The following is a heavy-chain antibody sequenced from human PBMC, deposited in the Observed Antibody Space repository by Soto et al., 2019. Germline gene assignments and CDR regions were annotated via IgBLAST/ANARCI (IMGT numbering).Heavy chain of an antibody. CDR2: IFHDGTA. D-gene: IGHD3-10*01. CDR3: ARLVYDTRLNYMYFDF. Sequence: SETLSLTCAVSGVSLTSGNWWTWVRQSPQRGLEYIGEIFHDGTANYYPSFERRVAMSVDTFRNQFSLKLTSVTAADTAVYFCARLVYDTRLNYMYFDFWGPGTLVTVSS. CDR1: GVSLTSGNW. J-gene: IGHJ4*02. V-gene: IGHV4-4*02.